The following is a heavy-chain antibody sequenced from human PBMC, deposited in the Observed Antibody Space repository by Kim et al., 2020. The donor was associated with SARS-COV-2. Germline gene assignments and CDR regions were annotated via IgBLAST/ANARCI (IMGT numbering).Heavy chain of an antibody. CDR1: GYTFTSYA. V-gene: IGHV7-4-1*02. CDR3: ATGVVPAAISYYYYYYMDV. D-gene: IGHD2-2*01. J-gene: IGHJ6*03. Sequence: ASVKVSCKASGYTFTSYAMNWVRQAPGQGLEWMGWINTNTGNPTYAQGFTGRFVFSLDTSVSTAYLQISSLKAEDTAVYYCATGVVPAAISYYYYYYMDVWGKGTTVTVSS. CDR2: INTNTGNP.